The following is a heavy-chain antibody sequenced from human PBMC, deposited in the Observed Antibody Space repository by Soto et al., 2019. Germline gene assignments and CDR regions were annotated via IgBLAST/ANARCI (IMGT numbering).Heavy chain of an antibody. CDR3: AKGDNLGPKTGYAFDP. J-gene: IGHJ5*02. V-gene: IGHV6-1*01. CDR2: TYFRSKWYN. D-gene: IGHD5-12*01. Sequence: PSQTLSLTCAISGDSVSSNTASWNWIRQSPSRGLEWLGRTYFRSKWYNDYAVSVRSRIIINPDTSNNQFSLQLNSVTPEDTAVYFCAKGDNLGPKTGYAFDPWGQGSMVTGS. CDR1: GDSVSSNTAS.